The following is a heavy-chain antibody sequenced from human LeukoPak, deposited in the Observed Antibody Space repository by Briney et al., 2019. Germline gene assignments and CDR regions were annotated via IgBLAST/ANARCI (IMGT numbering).Heavy chain of an antibody. J-gene: IGHJ4*02. CDR1: GFTFSSYS. V-gene: IGHV3-21*01. CDR2: ISSSSSYI. Sequence: PGGSLRLSCAASGFTFSSYSMNWVRQAPGKGLEWVSSISSSSSYIYYADSVKGRFTISRDNAKNSLYLQMNSLRAEDTAVYYCARYGYYYDSSGYYYYFDYWGQGTLVTVSS. CDR3: ARYGYYYDSSGYYYYFDY. D-gene: IGHD3-22*01.